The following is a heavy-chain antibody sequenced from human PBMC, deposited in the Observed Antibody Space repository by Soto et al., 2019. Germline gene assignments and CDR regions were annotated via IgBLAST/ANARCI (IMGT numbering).Heavy chain of an antibody. CDR1: GGSVSSGSYY. D-gene: IGHD3-3*01. J-gene: IGHJ4*02. V-gene: IGHV4-61*01. CDR2: IYYSGST. Sequence: NPSETLSLTCTVSGGSVSSGSYYWSWIRQPPGKGLEWIGCIYYSGSTNYNPSLKSRVTISVDTSKNQFSLKLSSVTAADTAVYYCARRGDFWSGYPYDYWGQGTLVTVSS. CDR3: ARRGDFWSGYPYDY.